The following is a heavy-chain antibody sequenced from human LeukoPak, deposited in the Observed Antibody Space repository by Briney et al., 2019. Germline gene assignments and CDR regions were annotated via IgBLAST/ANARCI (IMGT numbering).Heavy chain of an antibody. V-gene: IGHV1-69*05. Sequence: SVKVSXKASGGTFSSYAISWMRQAPGQGLEWMGGIIPIFGTANYAQKFQGRVTITTDESTSTAYMELSSPRSEDTAVYYCARRGYSYGYRHYMDVWGKGTTVTVSS. CDR2: IIPIFGTA. D-gene: IGHD5-18*01. CDR3: ARRGYSYGYRHYMDV. J-gene: IGHJ6*03. CDR1: GGTFSSYA.